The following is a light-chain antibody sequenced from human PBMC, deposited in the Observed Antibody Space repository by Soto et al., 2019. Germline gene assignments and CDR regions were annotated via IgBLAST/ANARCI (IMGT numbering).Light chain of an antibody. CDR3: QQYGSSPQT. J-gene: IGKJ1*01. CDR2: GAS. Sequence: EIVLTQSPGSLSLSPGERATLFCRASQSVSSSYLAWYQQKPGQAPRLLMYGASSRATGIPDRFSGSGSGTDFTLTISRLEPEDFAVYYCQQYGSSPQTFGQGTKVEIK. CDR1: QSVSSSY. V-gene: IGKV3-20*01.